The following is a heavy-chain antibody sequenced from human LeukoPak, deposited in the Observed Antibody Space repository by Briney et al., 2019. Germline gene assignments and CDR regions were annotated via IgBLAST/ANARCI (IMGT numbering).Heavy chain of an antibody. CDR2: IGISGGTI. Sequence: PGGSLRLSCAASGFTFTDYWMSWIRQAPGKGLEWISYIGISGGTIYYAESVKGRFTISRDNAKSSLYLQMNSLRGEDTAVYYCARVGQFDSWGQGTLVTVSS. CDR3: ARVGQFDS. V-gene: IGHV3-11*04. CDR1: GFTFTDYW. J-gene: IGHJ4*02.